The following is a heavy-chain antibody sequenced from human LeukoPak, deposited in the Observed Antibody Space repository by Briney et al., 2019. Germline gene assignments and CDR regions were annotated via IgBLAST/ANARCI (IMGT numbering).Heavy chain of an antibody. CDR3: ASHSSGWSIFDY. Sequence: GGSLRLSCAASGFTFSSYDMHWVRQAPGKGLEWVAFIRYDGSNKYYADSVKGRFTISRGNSKNTLYLQMNSLRAEDTAVYYCASHSSGWSIFDYWGQGTLVTVSS. J-gene: IGHJ4*02. D-gene: IGHD6-19*01. CDR1: GFTFSSYD. CDR2: IRYDGSNK. V-gene: IGHV3-30*02.